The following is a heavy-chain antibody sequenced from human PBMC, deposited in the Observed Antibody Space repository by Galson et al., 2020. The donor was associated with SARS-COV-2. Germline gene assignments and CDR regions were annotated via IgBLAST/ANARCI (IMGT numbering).Heavy chain of an antibody. Sequence: SETLSLTCTVSGGSISSGGYYWSWIRQHPGKGLEWIGYIYYSGSTYYNPSLKSRVTISVDTSKNQFSLKLSSVTAADTAVYYCARDGALVRGVTEDAFDIWGQGTMVTVSS. CDR2: IYYSGST. J-gene: IGHJ3*02. CDR1: GGSISSGGYY. CDR3: ARDGALVRGVTEDAFDI. D-gene: IGHD3-10*01. V-gene: IGHV4-31*03.